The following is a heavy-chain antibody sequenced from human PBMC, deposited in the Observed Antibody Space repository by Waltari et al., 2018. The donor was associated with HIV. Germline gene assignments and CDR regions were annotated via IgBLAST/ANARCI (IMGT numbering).Heavy chain of an antibody. CDR2: LWSDGSKT. J-gene: IGHJ4*02. V-gene: IGHV3-33*08. D-gene: IGHD6-19*01. CDR3: AIYPAGSGAFDY. CDR1: GNTYRSIR. Sequence: QIEEEKTEEGENKHRRSIKHNYQTTGNTYRSIRSTWVRQAQGQGLEWVAVLWSDGSKTFYADSVKGRFAISRDNSKNTLFLQMNTLRAEDTAVYYCAIYPAGSGAFDYWGQGTLVTVSS.